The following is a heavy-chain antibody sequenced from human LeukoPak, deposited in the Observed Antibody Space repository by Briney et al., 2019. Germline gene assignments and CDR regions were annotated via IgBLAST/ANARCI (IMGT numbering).Heavy chain of an antibody. CDR2: ISPSSNHI. CDR3: ARGDDYGGAWYYFDC. CDR1: GFALRTYT. D-gene: IGHD4-23*01. V-gene: IGHV3-21*04. J-gene: IGHJ4*02. Sequence: GGSLRLSCAASGFALRTYTMTWVRQAPGEGLEWVSSISPSSNHIYYGDSMKGRFTISRDNSKNTVYLQMNSLRAEDTAVYYCARGDDYGGAWYYFDCWGQGTLVTVSS.